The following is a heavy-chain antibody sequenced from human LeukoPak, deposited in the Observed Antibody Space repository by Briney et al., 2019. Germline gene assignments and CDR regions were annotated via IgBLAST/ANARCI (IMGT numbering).Heavy chain of an antibody. Sequence: ASVKVSCKASGGTFSSYAISWVRQAPGQGLEWMGRIIPILGIANYAQKFQGRVTITADKSTSTACMELSSLRSEDTAVYYCARDRYGGKDAFDIWGQGTMVTVSS. CDR1: GGTFSSYA. D-gene: IGHD4-23*01. CDR3: ARDRYGGKDAFDI. J-gene: IGHJ3*02. CDR2: IIPILGIA. V-gene: IGHV1-69*04.